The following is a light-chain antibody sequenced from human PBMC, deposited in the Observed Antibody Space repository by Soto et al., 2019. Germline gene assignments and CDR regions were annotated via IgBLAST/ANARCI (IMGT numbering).Light chain of an antibody. CDR3: QEYYSPPFT. CDR1: EDVKSR. Sequence: DIQMTQSPSSVSASVGDKVTISCRASEDVKSRLAWYQQTPGKAPNLLIFHASSLQSGVPSRFSGSGSGTDFTLTISSLQPEDVATYYCQEYYSPPFTFGPGTKVNFK. CDR2: HAS. V-gene: IGKV1-12*01. J-gene: IGKJ3*01.